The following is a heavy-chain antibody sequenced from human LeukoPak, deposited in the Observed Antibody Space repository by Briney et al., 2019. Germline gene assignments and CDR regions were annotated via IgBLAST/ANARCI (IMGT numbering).Heavy chain of an antibody. Sequence: GGSLRLSCAASGFTFSSSAMSWVRQAPGKGLEWVSAISNNGGYTYYADSVQGRFTISRDNSKSTLCLQMNSLRAEDTAVYYCAKQLGFCSDGSCYFPYWGQGTLVTVSS. CDR1: GFTFSSSA. CDR2: ISNNGGYT. D-gene: IGHD2-15*01. J-gene: IGHJ4*02. CDR3: AKQLGFCSDGSCYFPY. V-gene: IGHV3-23*01.